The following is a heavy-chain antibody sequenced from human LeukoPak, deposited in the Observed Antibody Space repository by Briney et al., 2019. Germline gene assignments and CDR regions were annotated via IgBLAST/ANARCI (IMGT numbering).Heavy chain of an antibody. CDR2: INHSGST. CDR1: GGPFSGYY. Sequence: SETLSLTCAVYGGPFSGYYWSWIRQSPGKGVGWIGEINHSGSTNYNPSLKSRVTISVDTSKNQFSLKLSSVTAADTAVYYCARGRASYDFWSGYLFDYWGQGTLVTVSS. CDR3: ARGRASYDFWSGYLFDY. V-gene: IGHV4-34*01. J-gene: IGHJ4*02. D-gene: IGHD3-3*01.